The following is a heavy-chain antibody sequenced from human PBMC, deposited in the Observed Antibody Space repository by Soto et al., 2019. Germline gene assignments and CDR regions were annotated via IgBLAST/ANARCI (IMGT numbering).Heavy chain of an antibody. CDR1: GFTFSSYS. V-gene: IGHV3-48*02. D-gene: IGHD3-16*01. CDR3: ARNLVYPDDYYYYGMDV. J-gene: IGHJ6*02. Sequence: EVQLVESGGGLVQPGGSLRLSCAASGFTFSSYSMNWVRQAPGKGLEWVSHISSSSSTIYYADSVKGRFTISRDNAKNSLYLQMNSLRDEDTAVYYCARNLVYPDDYYYYGMDVWGQGTTVTVSS. CDR2: ISSSSSTI.